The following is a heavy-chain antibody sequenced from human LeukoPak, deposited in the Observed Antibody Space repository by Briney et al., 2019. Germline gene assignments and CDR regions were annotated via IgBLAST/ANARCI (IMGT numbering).Heavy chain of an antibody. CDR1: GFTFSSYS. CDR3: ARVAEDMGSGSYYNGQLDY. Sequence: GGSLRLSCAASGFTFSSYSMNWVRQAPGKGLEWVSSISSSSSYIYYADSVKGRFTISRDNAKNSLYLQMNSLRAEDTAVYYCARVAEDMGSGSYYNGQLDYWGQGTLVTVSS. V-gene: IGHV3-21*01. J-gene: IGHJ4*02. CDR2: ISSSSSYI. D-gene: IGHD3-10*01.